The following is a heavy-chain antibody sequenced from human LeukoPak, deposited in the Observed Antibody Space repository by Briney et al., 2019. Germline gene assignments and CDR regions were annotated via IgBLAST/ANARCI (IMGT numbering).Heavy chain of an antibody. D-gene: IGHD1-1*01. Sequence: GGSLRLSCKASGSTFGDYAMSWIRQAPGKGLEWVGFIRSKAYGETADYAASVKGRYTISRDDSKAIAYLQMNSLKTEDTAVYHCTRDRGAYNLYDYWGQGTLVTVSS. V-gene: IGHV3-49*03. CDR3: TRDRGAYNLYDY. CDR2: IRSKAYGETA. J-gene: IGHJ4*02. CDR1: GSTFGDYA.